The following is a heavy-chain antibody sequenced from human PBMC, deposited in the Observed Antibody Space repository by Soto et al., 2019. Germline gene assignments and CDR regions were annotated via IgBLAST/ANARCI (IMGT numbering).Heavy chain of an antibody. J-gene: IGHJ5*02. D-gene: IGHD6-19*01. Sequence: SETLSLTCTVSGGSISSSSYYWGWIRQPPGKGLEWIGSIYYSGSTYYNPSLKSRVTISVDTSKNQFSLKLSSVTAADTAVYYCARLPGQWLVPWFDPWGQGTLVTVSS. V-gene: IGHV4-39*01. CDR2: IYYSGST. CDR1: GGSISSSSYY. CDR3: ARLPGQWLVPWFDP.